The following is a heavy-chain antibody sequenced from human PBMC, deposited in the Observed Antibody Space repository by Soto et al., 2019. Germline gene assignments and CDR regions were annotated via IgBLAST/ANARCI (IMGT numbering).Heavy chain of an antibody. Sequence: SETLSLTCTVSGGSISSSSYYWGWIRQPPGKGLEWIGSIYYSGSTYYNPSLKSRVTISVDTSKNQFSLKLSSVTAADTAVYYCARRGAATYYDFWSGYWFDYWGQGTLVTVSS. D-gene: IGHD3-3*01. J-gene: IGHJ4*02. V-gene: IGHV4-39*01. CDR2: IYYSGST. CDR3: ARRGAATYYDFWSGYWFDY. CDR1: GGSISSSSYY.